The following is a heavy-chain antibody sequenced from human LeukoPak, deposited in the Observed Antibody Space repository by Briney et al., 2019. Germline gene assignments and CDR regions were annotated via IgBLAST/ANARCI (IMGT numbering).Heavy chain of an antibody. CDR1: GYTFTTYY. CDR3: ARVAAEVVGVPGAIGFGWVRRDYYYMDV. D-gene: IGHD2-2*02. CDR2: INPTSGST. V-gene: IGHV1-46*01. Sequence: ASVKVSCKASGYTFTTYYIHWVRQAPGEGLEWMGIINPTSGSTSYAQKFQGRVTMTRDTSTSTVYMEMSRLRSGDTAVYYCARVAAEVVGVPGAIGFGWVRRDYYYMDVWGKGTTVTVSS. J-gene: IGHJ6*03.